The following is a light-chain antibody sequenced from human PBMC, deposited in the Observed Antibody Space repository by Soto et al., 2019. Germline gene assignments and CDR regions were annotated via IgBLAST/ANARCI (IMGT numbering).Light chain of an antibody. Sequence: QSALTQPASVSGSPRQSITISCTGTSSDVGGFNYVSWYQQHPGKAPKLMIFEVSNRPSGVSNRFSGSKSGNTASLAISGLRSEDEADYYCATRDDSLSGHWLFGGGTKLTVL. CDR2: EVS. CDR3: ATRDDSLSGHWL. V-gene: IGLV2-14*01. CDR1: SSDVGGFNY. J-gene: IGLJ3*02.